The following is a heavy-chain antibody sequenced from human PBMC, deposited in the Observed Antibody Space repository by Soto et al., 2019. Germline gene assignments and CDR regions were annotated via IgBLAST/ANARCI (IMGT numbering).Heavy chain of an antibody. Sequence: GASVKVSCKASGGTFSSYTISWVRQAPGQGLEWMGRIIPILGIANYAQKFQGRVTITADKSTSTAYMELSSLRSEDTAVYYCARTYSGSSYDFDYWGQGTLVTVSS. V-gene: IGHV1-69*02. CDR2: IIPILGIA. J-gene: IGHJ4*02. CDR3: ARTYSGSSYDFDY. CDR1: GGTFSSYT. D-gene: IGHD1-26*01.